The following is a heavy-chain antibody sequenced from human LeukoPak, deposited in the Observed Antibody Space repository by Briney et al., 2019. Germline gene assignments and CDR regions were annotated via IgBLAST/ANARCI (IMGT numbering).Heavy chain of an antibody. CDR2: IDWDDDK. J-gene: IGHJ3*02. Sequence: ESGPTLVNPTQTLTLTCTFSGFSLSTSGMCVSWIRQPRGKALEWLARIDWDDDKYYSTSLMTRLTISKDTSKNQVVLTMTNMDPVDTATYYCARSKDIVVAPDAFDIWGQGTMVTVSS. CDR1: GFSLSTSGMC. CDR3: ARSKDIVVAPDAFDI. D-gene: IGHD2-2*01. V-gene: IGHV2-70*11.